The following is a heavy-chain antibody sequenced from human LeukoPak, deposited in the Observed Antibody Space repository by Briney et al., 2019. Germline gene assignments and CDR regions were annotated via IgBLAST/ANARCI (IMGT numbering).Heavy chain of an antibody. D-gene: IGHD3-10*01. V-gene: IGHV4-59*12. CDR3: ANLLSFGELLNWFDP. Sequence: PSETLSLTCTVSGGSISSYYWSWIRQPPAKGLEWVGYIYYNESTNYNPSLKTRVTRPVDTPKNQFTLKLSSVTAADTAVYSCANLLSFGELLNWFDPWGQGTLVTVSS. CDR1: GGSISSYY. CDR2: IYYNEST. J-gene: IGHJ5*02.